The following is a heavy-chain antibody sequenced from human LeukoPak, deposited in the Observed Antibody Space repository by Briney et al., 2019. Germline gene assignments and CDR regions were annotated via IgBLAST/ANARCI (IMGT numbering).Heavy chain of an antibody. CDR2: INAGNGNT. CDR3: ASPYGGAERWLQLGDDAFDI. Sequence: GASVKVSCKASGYTFTSYAMHWVRQAPGQRLEWMGWINAGNGNTKYSQKFQGRVTITRDTSASTAYMELSSLRSEDTAVYYCASPYGGAERWLQLGDDAFDIWGQGTMVTVSS. D-gene: IGHD5-24*01. J-gene: IGHJ3*02. CDR1: GYTFTSYA. V-gene: IGHV1-3*01.